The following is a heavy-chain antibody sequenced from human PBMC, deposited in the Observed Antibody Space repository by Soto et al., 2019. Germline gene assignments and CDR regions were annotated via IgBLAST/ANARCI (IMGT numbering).Heavy chain of an antibody. CDR3: ARAAVTHERYHYGMDV. Sequence: SETLSLTCTVSGGSISSYYWSWIRQSPGKGLEWIGCIYYSGNTNYNPSLKSRVTISVNTSKNQFSLRLTSVTAADTAVYSCARAAVTHERYHYGMDVWGQGTTVTVSS. CDR1: GGSISSYY. V-gene: IGHV4-59*01. CDR2: IYYSGNT. D-gene: IGHD4-17*01. J-gene: IGHJ6*02.